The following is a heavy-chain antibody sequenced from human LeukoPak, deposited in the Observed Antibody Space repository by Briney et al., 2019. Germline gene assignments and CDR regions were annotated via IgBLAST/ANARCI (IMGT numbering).Heavy chain of an antibody. CDR1: GFPFNAYW. J-gene: IGHJ4*02. V-gene: IGHV3-23*01. Sequence: GGSLRPSCAASGFPFNAYWMTWVRQAPGKGLEWVSAISGSGGSTYYADSVKGRFTISRDNSKNTLYLQMNSLRAEDTAVYYCAKATYSSGWFHFDYWGQGTLVTVSS. D-gene: IGHD6-19*01. CDR3: AKATYSSGWFHFDY. CDR2: ISGSGGST.